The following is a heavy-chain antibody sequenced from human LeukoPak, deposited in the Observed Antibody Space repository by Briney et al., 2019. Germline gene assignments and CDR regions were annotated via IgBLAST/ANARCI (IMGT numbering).Heavy chain of an antibody. CDR3: ARGPHYHDSSGYSPSYSYAMDV. D-gene: IGHD3-22*01. V-gene: IGHV4-59*01. Sequence: SETLSLTCTVSGGSISSYYWSWIRQPPGKGLEWIGYIYYSGSTNYNPSLRSRVTISVDTSKNQFSLELRSVTAADTAVYYCARGPHYHDSSGYSPSYSYAMDVWGQGTTVTVSS. CDR2: IYYSGST. CDR1: GGSISSYY. J-gene: IGHJ6*02.